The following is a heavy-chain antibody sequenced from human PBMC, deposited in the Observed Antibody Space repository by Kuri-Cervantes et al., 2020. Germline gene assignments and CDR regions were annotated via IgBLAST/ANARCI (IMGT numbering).Heavy chain of an antibody. CDR2: IYTSGST. D-gene: IGHD3-9*01. CDR3: ARVSFTYDILTGYYPADY. CDR1: GGSISSYY. Sequence: GSLRLSCTVSGGSISSYYWSWIRQPAGKGLEWIGRIYTSGSTNYNPSLKSRVTMSVDTSKNQFSLKLSSVTAADTAVYYCARVSFTYDILTGYYPADYWGQGTLVTVSS. J-gene: IGHJ4*02. V-gene: IGHV4-4*07.